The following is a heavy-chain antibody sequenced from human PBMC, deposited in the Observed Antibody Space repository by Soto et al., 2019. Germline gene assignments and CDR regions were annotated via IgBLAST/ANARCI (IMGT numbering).Heavy chain of an antibody. D-gene: IGHD6-6*01. V-gene: IGHV4-31*11. CDR2: MHHSGRT. CDR1: GAYMRTVYYY. CDR3: ARWVEVSLDYFDS. J-gene: IGHJ4*02. Sequence: SETLSLTCAVSGAYMRTVYYYWSWVRQKPGKDLEWIGHMHHSGRTHYNPSLKSRVAVSVDTSKNQFSLYLNSVTAADTAVYYCARWVEVSLDYFDSWGQGIPVTVSS.